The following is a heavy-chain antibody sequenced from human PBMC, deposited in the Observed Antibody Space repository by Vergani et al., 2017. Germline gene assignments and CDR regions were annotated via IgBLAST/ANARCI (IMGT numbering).Heavy chain of an antibody. CDR1: GFTFSSYA. Sequence: VQLVESGGGVVQPGRSLRLSCAASGFTFSSYAMPWVRQAPGKGLEWVANIKQDGSEKYYVDSVKGRFTISRDNAKNSLYLQMNSLRAEETAVYYCARKYSSSGYYFDYWGQGTLVTVSS. CDR3: ARKYSSSGYYFDY. D-gene: IGHD6-13*01. V-gene: IGHV3-7*01. J-gene: IGHJ4*02. CDR2: IKQDGSEK.